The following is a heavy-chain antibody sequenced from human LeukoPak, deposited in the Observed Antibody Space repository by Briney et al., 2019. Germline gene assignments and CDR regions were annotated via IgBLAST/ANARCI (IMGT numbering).Heavy chain of an antibody. CDR1: GYTLTELS. CDR3: ASGHYGDYGQWSSMNY. Sequence: ASVKVSCKVSGYTLTELSMHWVRQATGQGPEWMGRTIPIFGIANYAQKFQGRVTITADKSTSTAYMELSSLRSEDTAVYYCASGHYGDYGQWSSMNYWGQGTLVTVSS. CDR2: TIPIFGIA. D-gene: IGHD4-17*01. J-gene: IGHJ4*02. V-gene: IGHV1-69*02.